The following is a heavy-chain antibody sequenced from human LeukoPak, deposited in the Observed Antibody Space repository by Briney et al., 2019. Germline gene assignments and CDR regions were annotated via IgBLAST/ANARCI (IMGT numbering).Heavy chain of an antibody. CDR2: LYFSGST. Sequence: SETLSLTCTVSGDSISSYYWSWIRQPPGKGLEWIGYLYFSGSTSYNPSLKSRVTISVDTSKNQLSLKLSSVTAADTAVYYCARDSHYDFWSGYSHRVSYYYYMDVWGKGTTVTVSS. CDR3: ARDSHYDFWSGYSHRVSYYYYMDV. V-gene: IGHV4-59*12. CDR1: GDSISSYY. D-gene: IGHD3-3*01. J-gene: IGHJ6*03.